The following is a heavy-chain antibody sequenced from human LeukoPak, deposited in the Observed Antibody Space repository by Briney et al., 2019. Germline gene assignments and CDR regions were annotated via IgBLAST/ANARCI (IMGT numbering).Heavy chain of an antibody. CDR3: ATRDYAAWIDP. CDR1: GDSITSGEYY. V-gene: IGHV4-39*07. D-gene: IGHD4/OR15-4a*01. CDR2: VYYSGSI. Sequence: PSETLSLTCSVSGDSITSGEYYWAWLRQPPGKGLEWIGSVYYSGSIKYNPSLKGRVSISRDMSKNQFSLNLNSVNATDTAVNYCATRDYAAWIDPWGQGTLVTVSS. J-gene: IGHJ5*02.